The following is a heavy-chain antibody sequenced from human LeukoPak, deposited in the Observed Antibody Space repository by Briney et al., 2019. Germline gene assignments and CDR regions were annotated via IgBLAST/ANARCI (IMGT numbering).Heavy chain of an antibody. J-gene: IGHJ4*02. CDR2: IYYSGST. Sequence: PSETLSLTCTVSGGSISSYYWSWIRQPPGKGLEWIGYIYYSGSTKYNPSLKSRVTISVDTSKNQFSLKLTSVTAADTAVYYCARGVGSGYTDDWGQGTLVTVSS. D-gene: IGHD3-22*01. CDR3: ARGVGSGYTDD. CDR1: GGSISSYY. V-gene: IGHV4-59*01.